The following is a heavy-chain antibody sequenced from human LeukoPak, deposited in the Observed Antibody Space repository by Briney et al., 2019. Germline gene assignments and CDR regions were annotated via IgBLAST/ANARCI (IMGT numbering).Heavy chain of an antibody. V-gene: IGHV4-59*08. CDR1: GGSISSYY. J-gene: IGHJ4*02. CDR2: IYYSGST. D-gene: IGHD2-15*01. Sequence: SETLSLTCTVSGGSISSYYWSWIRQPPGKGLEWIGYIYYSGSTNYNPSLKSRVTISVDTSKNQFSLKLSSVTAADTAVYYCARLREVVDYWGQGTLVTVSS. CDR3: ARLREVVDY.